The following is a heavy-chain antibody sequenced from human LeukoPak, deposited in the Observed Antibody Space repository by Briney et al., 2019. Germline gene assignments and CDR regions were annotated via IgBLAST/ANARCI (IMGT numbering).Heavy chain of an antibody. CDR1: GYSFTSYW. J-gene: IGHJ6*02. Sequence: GESLKISCKGSGYSFTSYWIGWVRQMPGKGLEWMGIIYPGDSDTRYSPSFQGQVTISADKSISTAYLQWSSLKVSDTAMYYCARAYGDFNYYYYYGMDVWGQGTTVTVSS. V-gene: IGHV5-51*01. CDR3: ARAYGDFNYYYYYGMDV. D-gene: IGHD4-17*01. CDR2: IYPGDSDT.